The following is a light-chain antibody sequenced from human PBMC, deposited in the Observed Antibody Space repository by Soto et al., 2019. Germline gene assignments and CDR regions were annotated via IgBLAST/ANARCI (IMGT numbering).Light chain of an antibody. V-gene: IGKV1-39*01. CDR1: QSISSF. CDR3: QQTYTTPRT. CDR2: AAT. J-gene: IGKJ1*01. Sequence: DIQMTQSPSSLSASVGDRVTITCRASQSISSFLNWYQQKPGEAPKLLIYAATSLHSGVPSRFSGSGSATDVTLTISSLQPEDFATYNCQQTYTTPRTFGQGTTVEI.